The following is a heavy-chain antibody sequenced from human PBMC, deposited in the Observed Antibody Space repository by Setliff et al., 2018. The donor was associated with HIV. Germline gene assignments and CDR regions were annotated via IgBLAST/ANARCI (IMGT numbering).Heavy chain of an antibody. D-gene: IGHD3-3*01. CDR1: GFSFSGYW. CDR2: TDEDGSDT. V-gene: IGHV3-7*01. J-gene: IGHJ3*02. Sequence: LRLSCTASGFSFSGYWMNWVRQAPGKGLEWVANTDEDGSDTYYVDSVKGRFTVSRDNANNSLYLQMNSLRVDDTALYYCARAGAYFNFWSWNGYHPHGLDIWGQGTMVTVSS. CDR3: ARAGAYFNFWSWNGYHPHGLDI.